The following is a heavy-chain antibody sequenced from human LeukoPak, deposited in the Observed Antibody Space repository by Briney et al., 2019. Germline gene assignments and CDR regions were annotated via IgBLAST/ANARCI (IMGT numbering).Heavy chain of an antibody. CDR3: ARSAIDVYYYDSRADKDAFDM. D-gene: IGHD3-22*01. J-gene: IGHJ3*02. V-gene: IGHV4-34*01. Sequence: SETLSLTCAVYGGSFSDYYWSWIRQPPGKGLEWIGEINHRRSTNYNPSLKSRVAISVDTSKNQFSLRLSSVTAADTAVYYCARSAIDVYYYDSRADKDAFDMWGQGTMVTVSS. CDR1: GGSFSDYY. CDR2: INHRRST.